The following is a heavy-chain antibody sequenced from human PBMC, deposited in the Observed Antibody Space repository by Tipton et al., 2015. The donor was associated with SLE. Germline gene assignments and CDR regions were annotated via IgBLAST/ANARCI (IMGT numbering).Heavy chain of an antibody. CDR1: GVSVSTSRYY. V-gene: IGHV4-61*02. J-gene: IGHJ4*02. D-gene: IGHD3-9*01. CDR2: IYTDGSA. CDR3: ATTIPTYDVLTGLLHY. Sequence: TLSLTCTVSGVSVSTSRYYWNWIRQPAGKGLEWIGRIYTDGSANYNPSLKSRVTISIDTSKNQFSLKLSSVTAADSAVYYCATTIPTYDVLTGLLHYWGPGIQVTVSS.